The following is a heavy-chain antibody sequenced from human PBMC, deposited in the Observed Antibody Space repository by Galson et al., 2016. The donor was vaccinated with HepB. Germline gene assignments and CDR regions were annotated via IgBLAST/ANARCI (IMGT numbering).Heavy chain of an antibody. J-gene: IGHJ4*02. D-gene: IGHD2-21*01. CDR2: AYHTGST. V-gene: IGHV4-30-2*01. CDR3: ARKENSCGYIDY. Sequence: TLSLTCAVSGDSISSGYSWSWIRQLPGKGLEWIGYAYHTGSTHYNPSLQSRVIISVDRSKSQFSLKLTSVTAADTAVYFCARKENSCGYIDYWGQGTLVTVSS. CDR1: GDSISSGYS.